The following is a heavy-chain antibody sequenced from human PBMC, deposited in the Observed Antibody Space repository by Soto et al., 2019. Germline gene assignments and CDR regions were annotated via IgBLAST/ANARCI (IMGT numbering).Heavy chain of an antibody. CDR2: IYYSGST. Sequence: QVQLQESGPGLVKPSQTLSLTCTVSGGSISSGGYYWSWIRQHPGKGLEWIGYIYYSGSTYYNPSLKSRVTISVDPSKNQFSLKLSSVTAADTAVYYCARQYCSGGSCYLYWGQGTLVTVSS. CDR1: GGSISSGGYY. J-gene: IGHJ4*02. D-gene: IGHD2-15*01. V-gene: IGHV4-31*03. CDR3: ARQYCSGGSCYLY.